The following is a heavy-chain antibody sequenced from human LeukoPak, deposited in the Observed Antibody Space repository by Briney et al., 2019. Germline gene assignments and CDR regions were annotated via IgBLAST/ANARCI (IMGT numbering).Heavy chain of an antibody. J-gene: IGHJ3*02. Sequence: PGGSLRLSCAASGFTFSSYGMHWVRQAPGKGLEWVAFIRYDGSNRYYADSVKGRFTISRDNSKNTLYLQMNSLRAEDTAVYYCAKGYCSGGRCSDAFDIWGQGTMVTDSS. CDR1: GFTFSSYG. D-gene: IGHD2-15*01. V-gene: IGHV3-30*02. CDR2: IRYDGSNR. CDR3: AKGYCSGGRCSDAFDI.